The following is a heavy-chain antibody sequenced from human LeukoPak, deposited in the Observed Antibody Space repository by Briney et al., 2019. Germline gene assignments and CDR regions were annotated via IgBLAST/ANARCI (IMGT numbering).Heavy chain of an antibody. CDR2: INPNSGGT. CDR3: AREFGSGSYYRFDY. D-gene: IGHD3-10*01. V-gene: IGHV1-2*04. J-gene: IGHJ4*02. CDR1: GYTFTGYY. Sequence: GASVKVSCKASGYTFTGYYMHWVRQAPGQGLEWMGWINPNSGGTNYAQKFQGWVTMTRDTSISTAYMELSSLRSEDTAVYYCAREFGSGSYYRFDYWGQGTLVTVSS.